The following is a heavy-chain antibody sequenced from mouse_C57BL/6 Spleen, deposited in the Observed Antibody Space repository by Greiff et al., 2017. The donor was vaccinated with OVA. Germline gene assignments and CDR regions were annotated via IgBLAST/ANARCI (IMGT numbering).Heavy chain of an antibody. J-gene: IGHJ2*01. Sequence: EADGGLVQPKGSLKLSCAASGFSFNTYAMNWVRQAPGKGLEWVARIRSKSNNYATYYADSVKDRFTISRDDSESMLYLQMNNLKTEDTAMYYCVRGPHDYWGQGTTLTVSS. CDR1: GFSFNTYA. CDR2: IRSKSNNYAT. V-gene: IGHV10-1*01. CDR3: VRGPHDY.